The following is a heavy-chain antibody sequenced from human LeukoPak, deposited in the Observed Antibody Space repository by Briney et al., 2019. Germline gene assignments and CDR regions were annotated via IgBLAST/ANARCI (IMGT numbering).Heavy chain of an antibody. J-gene: IGHJ1*01. D-gene: IGHD6-6*01. Sequence: GGSLRLSCAASGFTFSSYSMNWVRQAPGKGREWVSSISSSSSYIYHADSVKGRFTISRDNAKNSLYLHMNSLRAEDTAVYYCARARLGGIAARPDFQHWGQGTLVTVSS. CDR3: ARARLGGIAARPDFQH. CDR1: GFTFSSYS. V-gene: IGHV3-21*01. CDR2: ISSSSSYI.